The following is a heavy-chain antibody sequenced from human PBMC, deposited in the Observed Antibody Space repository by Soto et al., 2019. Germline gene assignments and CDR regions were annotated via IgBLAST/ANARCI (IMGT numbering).Heavy chain of an antibody. D-gene: IGHD3-10*01. CDR2: INHSGST. J-gene: IGHJ5*02. CDR1: GASISPYTY. V-gene: IGHV4-34*01. Sequence: SENLSLNSNVSGASISPYTYLGWFRQPPGKGLEWIGEINHSGSTHYNPSLKSRVTISVDTSKNQFSLKLSSVTAADTAVYYCARGSKEGYLPRGVINFGENWFDPWGQGTLVTVSS. CDR3: ARGSKEGYLPRGVINFGENWFDP.